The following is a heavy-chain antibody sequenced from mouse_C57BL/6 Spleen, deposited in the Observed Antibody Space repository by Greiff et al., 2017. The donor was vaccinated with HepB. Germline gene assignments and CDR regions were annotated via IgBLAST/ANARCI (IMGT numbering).Heavy chain of an antibody. J-gene: IGHJ3*01. Sequence: VQLQQSGAELVRPGASVKLSCTASGFNIKDDYMHWVKQRPEQGLEWIGWIDPENGDTEYASKFQGKATITADTSSNTAYLQLSSLTPEDTAVYYCTGNFSWFAYCGQGTLVTVSA. CDR1: GFNIKDDY. V-gene: IGHV14-4*01. CDR2: IDPENGDT. CDR3: TGNFSWFAY.